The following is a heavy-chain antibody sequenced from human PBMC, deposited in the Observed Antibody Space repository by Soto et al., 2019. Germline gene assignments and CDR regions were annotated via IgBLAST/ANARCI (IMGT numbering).Heavy chain of an antibody. J-gene: IGHJ4*02. Sequence: ASVKVSCKASGYTFTSYGISWVRRAPGQGLEWMGWISAYNGNTNYAQKLQGRVTMTTDTSTSTAYMELRSLRSDDTAVYYCARAYYAFWSGYYSFDYWGQGTLVTVSS. CDR3: ARAYYAFWSGYYSFDY. CDR2: ISAYNGNT. V-gene: IGHV1-18*04. D-gene: IGHD3-3*01. CDR1: GYTFTSYG.